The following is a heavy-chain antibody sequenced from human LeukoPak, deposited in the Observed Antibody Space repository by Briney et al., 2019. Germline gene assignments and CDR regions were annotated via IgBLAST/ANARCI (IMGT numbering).Heavy chain of an antibody. Sequence: ASVNVSCTASGGTFSSYAISWVRQAPGQGLEWMGGIIPIFGTANYAQKFQGRVTITADESTSTAYMELSSLRSEDTAVYYCARPSGNLGEANPGGDYWGQGTLVTVSS. CDR1: GGTFSSYA. D-gene: IGHD3-10*01. CDR3: ARPSGNLGEANPGGDY. V-gene: IGHV1-69*13. J-gene: IGHJ4*02. CDR2: IIPIFGTA.